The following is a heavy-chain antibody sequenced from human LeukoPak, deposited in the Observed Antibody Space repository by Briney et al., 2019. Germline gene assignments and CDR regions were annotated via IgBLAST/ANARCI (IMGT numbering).Heavy chain of an antibody. V-gene: IGHV3-30-3*01. Sequence: XXGVXFSXYAMHWVRQAPGKGLEWVAVISYDGSNKYYADSVKGRFTISRDNSKNTLYLQMNSLRAEDTAVYYCARGDYGDLLPDYWGQGTLVTVSS. D-gene: IGHD4-17*01. CDR3: ARGDYGDLLPDY. CDR2: ISYDGSNK. CDR1: GVXFSXYA. J-gene: IGHJ4*02.